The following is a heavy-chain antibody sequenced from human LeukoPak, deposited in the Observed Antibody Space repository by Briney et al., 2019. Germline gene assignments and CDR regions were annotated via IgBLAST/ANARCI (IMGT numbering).Heavy chain of an antibody. Sequence: PGGSLRLSCAVSGFTFSSYAMSWVRQAPGKGLEWVSTISGSGGTTYYADSVKGRFTISRDSSKNTLYLQMNSLRAEDTAVYYCAKGPQVGSGYHPDYWGQGTLVTVSS. CDR3: AKGPQVGSGYHPDY. CDR1: GFTFSSYA. V-gene: IGHV3-23*01. CDR2: ISGSGGTT. J-gene: IGHJ4*02. D-gene: IGHD3-22*01.